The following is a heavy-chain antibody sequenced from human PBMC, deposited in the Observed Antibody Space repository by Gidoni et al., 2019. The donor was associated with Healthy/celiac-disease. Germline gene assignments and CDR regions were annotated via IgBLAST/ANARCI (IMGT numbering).Heavy chain of an antibody. CDR3: ARGGLLEGYYYYMDV. D-gene: IGHD1-1*01. V-gene: IGHV1-2*04. J-gene: IGHJ6*03. Sequence: QVQLVQSGAEVKKPGASVKVSCKAYGYTFTGYYMHWVRQAPGQGLEWMGWINPNSGGTNYAQKFQGWVTMTRDTSISPAYIELSRLRSDDTAVYYCARGGLLEGYYYYMDVWGKGTTVTVSS. CDR1: GYTFTGYY. CDR2: INPNSGGT.